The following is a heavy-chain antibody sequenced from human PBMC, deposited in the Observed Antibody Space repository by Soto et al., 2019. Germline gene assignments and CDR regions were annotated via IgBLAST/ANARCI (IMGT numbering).Heavy chain of an antibody. CDR1: GGSFSGYY. V-gene: IGHV4-34*01. D-gene: IGHD6-13*01. J-gene: IGHJ6*02. CDR2: INHSGST. CDR3: ARGRWIAAAGTLYYYGMDV. Sequence: SETLSLTCAVYGGSFSGYYWSWIRQPPGKGLEWIGEINHSGSTNYNPSLKSRVTISVDTSKNQFSLKLSSVTAADTAVYYCARGRWIAAAGTLYYYGMDVWGQGTTVTVSS.